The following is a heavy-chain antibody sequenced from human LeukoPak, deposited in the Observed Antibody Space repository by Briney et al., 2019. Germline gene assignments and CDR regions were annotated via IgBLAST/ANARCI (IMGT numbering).Heavy chain of an antibody. J-gene: IGHJ4*02. V-gene: IGHV3-15*01. CDR1: GFTFSNDW. CDR3: TTATKSGTYSRGY. Sequence: GGSLRLSCAASGFTFSNDWMNWVRQAPGKGLEWVGRIKSKTDGGTTDYAAPVKGRITISRDDSKNTLYLQLNSLKTEDTAVYYCTTATKSGTYSRGYWGQGTLVTVSS. CDR2: IKSKTDGGTT. D-gene: IGHD1-26*01.